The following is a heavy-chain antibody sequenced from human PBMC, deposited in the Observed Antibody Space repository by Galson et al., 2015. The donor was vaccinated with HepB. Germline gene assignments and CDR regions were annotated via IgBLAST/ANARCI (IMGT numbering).Heavy chain of an antibody. CDR2: ITSSGGNS. V-gene: IGHV3-23*01. J-gene: IGHJ4*02. CDR3: AKDGIMVANNPYHFHY. Sequence: SLRLSCAASGFSFTRYAMTWVRQAPGKGLEWVSSITSSGGNSYSPDSVKGRFTVSRDNSKNTLLLQLNSLRAEDTAMYFCAKDGIMVANNPYHFHYWGQGTLVTVSS. D-gene: IGHD2-15*01. CDR1: GFSFTRYA.